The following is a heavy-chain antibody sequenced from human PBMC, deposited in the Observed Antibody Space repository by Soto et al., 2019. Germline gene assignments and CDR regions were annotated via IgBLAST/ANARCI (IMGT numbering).Heavy chain of an antibody. D-gene: IGHD6-19*01. Sequence: GGSLRLSCAASGFTFSSYEMNWVRQAPGKGLEWVSYISSSGSTIYYADSVKGRFTISRDNAKNSLYLQMNSLRAEDTAVYYCARDGGYSSGWYLGFDYWGQGTMVTV. CDR2: ISSSGSTI. J-gene: IGHJ4*02. CDR1: GFTFSSYE. V-gene: IGHV3-48*03. CDR3: ARDGGYSSGWYLGFDY.